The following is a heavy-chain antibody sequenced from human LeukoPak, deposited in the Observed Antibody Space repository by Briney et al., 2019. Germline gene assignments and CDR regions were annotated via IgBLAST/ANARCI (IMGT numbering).Heavy chain of an antibody. CDR2: INYSGGA. J-gene: IGHJ3*02. CDR3: ARAEGAASHI. CDR1: GGSVTTYH. D-gene: IGHD3-16*01. Sequence: SETLSLTCAVSGGSVTTYHWTWIRQPPGKGLEWIGHINYSGGADYNPSLKSRVSMSLDTSKNHFSLRLTSVTAADTGVYFCARAEGAASHIWGQGTMVSVSS. V-gene: IGHV4-59*02.